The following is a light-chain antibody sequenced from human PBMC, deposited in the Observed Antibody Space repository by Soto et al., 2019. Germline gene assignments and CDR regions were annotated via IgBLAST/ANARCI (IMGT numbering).Light chain of an antibody. V-gene: IGKV3-20*01. J-gene: IGKJ1*01. CDR3: QQYGSSGT. Sequence: EIVLTQSPATLSLSPWERATLSCRASQSISNYLAWYQQKPGQAPRLLIYGASNRATGIPDRFSGSGSGTDFTLTISRLEPEDFAVYYCQQYGSSGTFGQGTKVDI. CDR1: QSISNY. CDR2: GAS.